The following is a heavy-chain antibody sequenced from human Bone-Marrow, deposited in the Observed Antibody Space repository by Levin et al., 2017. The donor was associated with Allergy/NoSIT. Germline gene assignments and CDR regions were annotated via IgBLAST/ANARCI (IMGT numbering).Heavy chain of an antibody. Sequence: GGSLRLSCAASGFIFSGYGMHWVRQAPGKGLEWVALIWYDGSNKYYADSVKGRFTISRDNSKNTLYLQMNSLRAEDTAVYYCARGRHDYGDSHAFDIWGQGTRVTVSS. J-gene: IGHJ3*02. V-gene: IGHV3-33*01. CDR2: IWYDGSNK. D-gene: IGHD4-17*01. CDR3: ARGRHDYGDSHAFDI. CDR1: GFIFSGYG.